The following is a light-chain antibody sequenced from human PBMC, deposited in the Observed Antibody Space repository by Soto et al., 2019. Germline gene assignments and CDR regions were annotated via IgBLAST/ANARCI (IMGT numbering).Light chain of an antibody. CDR1: SSDVGGYNY. Sequence: QSALTQPASVSGSPGQSITISCTGTSSDVGGYNYVSWYQQHPAKAPKLMIYDVSKRPSGGANRFSASKSGNTASLTISGLQAEDEADYYCSSYTSSSTGWVFGGGTKLTVL. CDR2: DVS. V-gene: IGLV2-14*01. J-gene: IGLJ3*02. CDR3: SSYTSSSTGWV.